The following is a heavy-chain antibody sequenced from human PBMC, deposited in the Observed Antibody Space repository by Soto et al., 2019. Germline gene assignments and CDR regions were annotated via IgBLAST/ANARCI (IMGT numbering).Heavy chain of an antibody. CDR2: IYAGDSDT. D-gene: IGHD6-19*01. J-gene: IGHJ2*01. V-gene: IGHV5-51*01. Sequence: EMQLVQSGVEVKKPGDSLKISCKGSGDTFTKYWIAWVRQPPGKGLECMGTIYAGDSDTRYRPSFQGQVTISADKSIYTAYLHWSRLKASDSAIYYCARVVPAVATAPRLDLWGRGHLVPVSS. CDR3: ARVVPAVATAPRLDL. CDR1: GDTFTKYW.